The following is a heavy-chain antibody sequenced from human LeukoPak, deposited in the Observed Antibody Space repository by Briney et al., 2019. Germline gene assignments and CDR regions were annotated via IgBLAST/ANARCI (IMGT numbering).Heavy chain of an antibody. J-gene: IGHJ4*02. CDR1: GFTFRNDA. CDR2: ISGSGGST. V-gene: IGHV3-23*01. CDR3: AKEPLKDYDFWSGYPY. D-gene: IGHD3-3*01. Sequence: GGSLRLSCAASGFTFRNDAMSWVRQAPGKGLEWVSAISGSGGSTYYADSVKGRFTISRDNSKNTLYLQMNSLRAEDTAVYYCAKEPLKDYDFWSGYPYWGQGTLVTVSS.